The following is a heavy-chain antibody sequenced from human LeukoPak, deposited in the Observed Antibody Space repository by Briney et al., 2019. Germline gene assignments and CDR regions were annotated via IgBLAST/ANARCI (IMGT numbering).Heavy chain of an antibody. V-gene: IGHV1-18*04. CDR3: ARDSRGFRYYYYYYMDV. CDR2: ISAYNGNT. J-gene: IGHJ6*03. CDR1: GYTFTDYY. Sequence: ASVKVSCKASGYTFTDYYINWVRQAPGQGLEWMGWISAYNGNTNYAQKLQGRVTMTTDTSTSTAYMELRSLRSDDTAVYYCARDSRGFRYYYYYYMDVWGKGTTVTVSS.